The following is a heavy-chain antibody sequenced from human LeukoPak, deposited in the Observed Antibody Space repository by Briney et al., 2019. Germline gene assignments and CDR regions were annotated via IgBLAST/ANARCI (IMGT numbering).Heavy chain of an antibody. CDR2: ISGSGGST. CDR1: GFTFSSYA. V-gene: IGHV3-23*01. Sequence: TGGSLRLSCAASGFTFSSYAMSWIRQAPGKGLEWVSAISGSGGSTYYADSVKGRFTISRDNSKNTLYLQMNSLRAEDTAVYYCAKEYDCGPGRIDYWGQGTLVTVSS. D-gene: IGHD2-21*01. CDR3: AKEYDCGPGRIDY. J-gene: IGHJ4*02.